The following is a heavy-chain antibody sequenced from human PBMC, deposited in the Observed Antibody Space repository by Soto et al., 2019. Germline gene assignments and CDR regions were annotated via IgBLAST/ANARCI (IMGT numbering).Heavy chain of an antibody. V-gene: IGHV4-4*07. CDR3: VRDGTKNLRDRFEP. D-gene: IGHD1-26*01. J-gene: IGHJ5*02. CDR1: GASLSRYY. Sequence: QVVLQESGPGVVKPSDTLSLTCNVSGASLSRYYWSWIRQPPGKGLEWIGRIYATGDTDYNPSLKSRISMSVDMSKKQFSLTLRSVIAADTAIYYCVRDGTKNLRDRFEPWGRGILVTVSS. CDR2: IYATGDT.